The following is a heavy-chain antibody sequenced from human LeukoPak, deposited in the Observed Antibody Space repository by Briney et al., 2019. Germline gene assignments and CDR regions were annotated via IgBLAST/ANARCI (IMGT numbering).Heavy chain of an antibody. Sequence: PAGSLKLSCAASGFTFSSKAMSWVRQAPGKGLQWVSRISGGGGNTYYAASVKGRFTISRDNSKNTLYLQMNSLRAEDTAIYYCTKGGGGSCYSPVDFWGQGTLVTVSS. CDR1: GFTFSSKA. D-gene: IGHD2-15*01. V-gene: IGHV3-23*01. CDR3: TKGGGGSCYSPVDF. CDR2: ISGGGGNT. J-gene: IGHJ4*02.